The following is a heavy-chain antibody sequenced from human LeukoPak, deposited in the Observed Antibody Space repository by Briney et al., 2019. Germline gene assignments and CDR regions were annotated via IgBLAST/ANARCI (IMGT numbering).Heavy chain of an antibody. CDR3: AKESEYSSSSWYYYYYGMDV. V-gene: IGHV3-30*18. D-gene: IGHD6-6*01. CDR1: GFTFSSYG. Sequence: PGRSLRLSCAASGFTFSSYGMHWVRQAPGKGLEWVAVISYDGSNKYYADSVKGRFTISRDNSKNTLYLQMNSLRAEDTAVYYCAKESEYSSSSWYYYYYGMDVWGQGTTVIVSS. CDR2: ISYDGSNK. J-gene: IGHJ6*02.